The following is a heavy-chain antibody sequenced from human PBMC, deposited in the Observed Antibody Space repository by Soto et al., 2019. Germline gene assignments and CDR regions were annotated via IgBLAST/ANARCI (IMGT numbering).Heavy chain of an antibody. CDR3: ARERRRQPPFVTGQREAFDV. J-gene: IGHJ3*01. D-gene: IGHD3-16*01. Sequence: PGGSLRLSCAASGFTFAYYYIHWVRQSTGKGLEWVSAVGYAGDTYNSDSVKGRFTSSRENGKDPLFLQTTSLRAGDTAVYYCARERRRQPPFVTGQREAFDVWGQGTMVTVSS. V-gene: IGHV3-13*01. CDR1: GFTFAYYY. CDR2: VGYAGDT.